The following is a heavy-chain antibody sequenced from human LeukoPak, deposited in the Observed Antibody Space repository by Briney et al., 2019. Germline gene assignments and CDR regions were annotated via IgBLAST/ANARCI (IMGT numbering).Heavy chain of an antibody. D-gene: IGHD3-22*01. CDR2: IRYDGSNK. CDR3: AKDIGLGKYDSSGYYMDYFDY. Sequence: GGSLRLSCAASGFTFSSYGMHWARQAPGKGLEWVAFIRYDGSNKYYADSVKGRFTISRDNSKNTLYLQMNSLRAEDTAVYYCAKDIGLGKYDSSGYYMDYFDYWGQGTLVTVSS. J-gene: IGHJ4*02. V-gene: IGHV3-30*02. CDR1: GFTFSSYG.